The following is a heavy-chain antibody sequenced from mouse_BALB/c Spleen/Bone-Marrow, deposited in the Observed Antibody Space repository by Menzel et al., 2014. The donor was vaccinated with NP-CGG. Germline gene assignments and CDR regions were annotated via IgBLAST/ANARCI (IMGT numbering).Heavy chain of an antibody. CDR2: IDPANGNT. Sequence: VQLQQSGAELVKPGASVKLPCTASGFNIKDTYMNWVKQRPEQGLEWIGRIDPANGNTKYDPKFQGKATITADTSSNTAYLQLSSLTSEDTAVYYCASYYRYDRRFAYWGQGTLVTVSA. CDR1: GFNIKDTY. CDR3: ASYYRYDRRFAY. D-gene: IGHD2-14*01. J-gene: IGHJ3*01. V-gene: IGHV14-3*02.